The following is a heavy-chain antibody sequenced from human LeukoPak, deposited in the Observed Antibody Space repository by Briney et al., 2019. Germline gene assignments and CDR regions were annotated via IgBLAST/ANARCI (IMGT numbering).Heavy chain of an antibody. CDR3: ARGGSGRPFDY. Sequence: GGSLRLSCAASGFTFSSYSMNWVRQAPGKGLEWVSSNSSSSSYIYYADSVKGRFTISRDNAKNSLYLQMNSLRAEDTAVYYCARGGSGRPFDYWGQGTLVTVSS. CDR2: NSSSSSYI. D-gene: IGHD3-10*01. CDR1: GFTFSSYS. V-gene: IGHV3-21*01. J-gene: IGHJ4*02.